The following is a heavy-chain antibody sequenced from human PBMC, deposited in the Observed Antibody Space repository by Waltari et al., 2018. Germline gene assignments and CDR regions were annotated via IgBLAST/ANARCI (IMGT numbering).Heavy chain of an antibody. CDR1: GFTFSSYW. CDR2: IKQDGSEK. CDR3: CVGSWYLDY. J-gene: IGHJ4*02. D-gene: IGHD6-13*01. V-gene: IGHV3-7*01. Sequence: EVQLVESGGGLVQPGGSLRLSCAASGFTFSSYWMSWVRQAPGKGLEWVANIKQDGSEKYYVDSVNGRFTISRDNAKNSLYLQMNSLRAEDTAVYYCCVGSWYLDYWGQGTLVTVSS.